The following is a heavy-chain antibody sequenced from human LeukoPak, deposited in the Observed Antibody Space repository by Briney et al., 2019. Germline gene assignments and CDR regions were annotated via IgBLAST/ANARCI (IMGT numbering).Heavy chain of an antibody. V-gene: IGHV1-69*13. J-gene: IGHJ5*02. Sequence: SVKVSCKASGGTFSSYAISWVRQAPGQGLEWKGGIIPIFGTANYAQKFQGRVTITADESTSTAYMELSSLRSEDTAVYYCASKGGVVPAHFGGWFDPWGQGTLVTVSS. D-gene: IGHD2-2*01. CDR2: IIPIFGTA. CDR1: GGTFSSYA. CDR3: ASKGGVVPAHFGGWFDP.